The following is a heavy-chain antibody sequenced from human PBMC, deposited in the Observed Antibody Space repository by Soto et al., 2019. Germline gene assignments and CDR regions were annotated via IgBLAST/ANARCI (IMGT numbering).Heavy chain of an antibody. CDR1: GGYFNDNY. Sequence: HVPLQQWGAGLLKPSETLSLSCAVYGGYFNDNYYTWFRQPPGKGLELIGEISRSGTTKYIPSLKSRASISFATSKPQVSLKVTSVTAAATAVYYCATSLWFGTQVELWGQGALVTVSS. V-gene: IGHV4-34*01. CDR2: ISRSGTT. J-gene: IGHJ5*02. CDR3: ATSLWFGTQVEL. D-gene: IGHD3-10*01.